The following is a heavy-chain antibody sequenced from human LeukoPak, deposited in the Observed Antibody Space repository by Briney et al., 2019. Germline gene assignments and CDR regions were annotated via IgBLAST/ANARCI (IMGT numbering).Heavy chain of an antibody. V-gene: IGHV3-74*03. CDR1: GFTFSSYW. Sequence: PGGSLRLSCVASGFTFSSYWMHWVRQAPGKGLVWVSRINSDGSSTKCADSVKGRFTISRDNAKNTLYLQMNGLRAEDTAVYYCAALDHGHDYWGQGTLVAVSP. CDR2: INSDGSST. J-gene: IGHJ4*02. CDR3: AALDHGHDY.